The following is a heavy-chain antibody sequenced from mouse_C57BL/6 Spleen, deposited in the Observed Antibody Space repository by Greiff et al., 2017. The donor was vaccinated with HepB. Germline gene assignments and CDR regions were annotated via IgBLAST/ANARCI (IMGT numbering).Heavy chain of an antibody. CDR1: GYTFTDYN. J-gene: IGHJ3*01. Sequence: EVQLQQSGPELVKPGASVKIPCKASGYTFTDYNMDWVKQSHGKSLEWIGDINPNNGGTNYNQKFKGKATLTVDKSSNTAYMELRSLTSEDTAVYYCASSEYDDYLAYWGQGTLVTVSA. CDR3: ASSEYDDYLAY. D-gene: IGHD2-4*01. V-gene: IGHV1-18*01. CDR2: INPNNGGT.